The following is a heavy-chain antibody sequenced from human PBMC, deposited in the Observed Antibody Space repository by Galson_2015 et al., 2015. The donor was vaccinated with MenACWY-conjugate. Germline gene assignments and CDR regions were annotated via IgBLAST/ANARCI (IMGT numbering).Heavy chain of an antibody. CDR2: IKQDGSEK. D-gene: IGHD3-9*01. J-gene: IGHJ6*02. CDR1: GFTFSSYW. CDR3: ARDQYYDILTGYTQYGMDV. V-gene: IGHV3-7*01. Sequence: LRLSCAASGFTFSSYWMSWVRQAPGKGLEWVANIKQDGSEKYYVDSVKGRFTISRDNAKNSLYLQMNSLRAEDTAVYYCARDQYYDILTGYTQYGMDVWGQGTTVTVSS.